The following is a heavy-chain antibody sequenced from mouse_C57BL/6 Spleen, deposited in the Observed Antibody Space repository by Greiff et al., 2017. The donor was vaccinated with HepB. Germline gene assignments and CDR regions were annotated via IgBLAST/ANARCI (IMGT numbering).Heavy chain of an antibody. J-gene: IGHJ2*01. CDR1: GYAFSSSW. CDR2: IYPGDGDT. CDR3: ARDPFYYDYDRGPYFDY. V-gene: IGHV1-82*01. D-gene: IGHD2-4*01. Sequence: QVQLQQSGPELVKPGASVKISCKASGYAFSSSWMNWVKQRPGKGLEWIGRIYPGDGDTNYNGKFKGKATLTADKSSSTAYMQLSSLTSEDSAVYFCARDPFYYDYDRGPYFDYWGQGTTRTVSS.